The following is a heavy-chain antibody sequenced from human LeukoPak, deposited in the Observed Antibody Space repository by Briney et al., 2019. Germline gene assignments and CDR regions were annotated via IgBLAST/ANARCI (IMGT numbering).Heavy chain of an antibody. CDR1: GGSISSSSYY. CDR3: ARARGYSGYDYHY. V-gene: IGHV4-39*07. J-gene: IGHJ4*02. D-gene: IGHD5-12*01. Sequence: SETLSLTCTVSGGSISSSSYYWGWIRQPPGKGLEWIGSIYYSGSTYYNPSLKSRVTISVDTSKNQFSLKLSSVTAADTAVYYCARARGYSGYDYHYWGQGTLVTVSS. CDR2: IYYSGST.